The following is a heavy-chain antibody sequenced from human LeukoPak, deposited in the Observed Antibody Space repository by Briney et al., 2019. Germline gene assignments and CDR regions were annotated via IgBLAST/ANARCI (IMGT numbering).Heavy chain of an antibody. CDR1: GGSISSYY. D-gene: IGHD6-19*01. CDR2: IYYSGIT. V-gene: IGHV4-59*08. Sequence: PSETLSLTCTVPGGSISSYYWTWIRQPPGKGLEWIGRIYYSGITKYNPSLKSRVTISLDTSKNQLSLKLSSVTAADTAVYYCARQMYSSGWRYFDYWGQGTLVNVSS. CDR3: ARQMYSSGWRYFDY. J-gene: IGHJ4*02.